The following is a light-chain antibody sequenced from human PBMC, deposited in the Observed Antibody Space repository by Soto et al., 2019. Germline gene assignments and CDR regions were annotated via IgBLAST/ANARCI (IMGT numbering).Light chain of an antibody. Sequence: QSALTQPASVSGSPGQSITISCTGTSSDVGGYNYVSWYQQHPGKAPKTLIYEVSNRPSGVSDRFFGSKSASTASLTISGLRAEDEADYYCCSCSRGTPLVFGTGTKVTVL. CDR3: CSCSRGTPLV. CDR2: EVS. J-gene: IGLJ1*01. CDR1: SSDVGGYNY. V-gene: IGLV2-14*01.